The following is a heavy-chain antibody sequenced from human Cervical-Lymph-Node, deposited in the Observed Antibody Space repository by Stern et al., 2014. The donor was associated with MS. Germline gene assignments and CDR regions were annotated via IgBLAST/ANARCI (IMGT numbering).Heavy chain of an antibody. J-gene: IGHJ5*02. CDR2: IFPVFGTP. D-gene: IGHD6-13*01. V-gene: IGHV1-69*01. Sequence: QVQLGQSWAEVTKPGSSVKVSCKASVGTFSKFPSSWVRQAPGQGLEWMVGIFPVFGTPTYAQEFRGRVTITADVSTSTVYMELSSLRSDDTAVYYCALSSETSDRWYSLGYDLWGQGTLVTVSS. CDR1: VGTFSKFP. CDR3: ALSSETSDRWYSLGYDL.